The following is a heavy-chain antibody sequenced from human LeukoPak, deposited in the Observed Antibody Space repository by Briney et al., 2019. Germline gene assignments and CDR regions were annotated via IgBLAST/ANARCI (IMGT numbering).Heavy chain of an antibody. V-gene: IGHV1-2*02. CDR2: INPNSGDT. CDR3: ARSDGFSGYSSLGDS. J-gene: IGHJ5*01. Sequence: GASVKVSCKASGYTFTGYYMHWVRQAPGQGLEWMGWINPNSGDTNYAQKFLGRVTMTRDTSISTAYMDLSWLRSDDTAVYYCARSDGFSGYSSLGDSWGQGTLVTVSS. CDR1: GYTFTGYY. D-gene: IGHD3-22*01.